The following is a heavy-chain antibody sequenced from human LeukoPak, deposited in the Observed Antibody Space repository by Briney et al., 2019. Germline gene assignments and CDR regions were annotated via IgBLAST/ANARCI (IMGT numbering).Heavy chain of an antibody. CDR3: AREVGVNTLDY. D-gene: IGHD3-22*01. CDR2: IYYSGST. Sequence: SEALSLTCTVSGGSISSYYWSWIRQPPGKGLEWIGYIYYSGSTNYNPSLKSRVTISVDTSKNQFSLKLSSVTAADTAVYYCAREVGVNTLDYWGQGTLVTVSS. J-gene: IGHJ4*02. V-gene: IGHV4-59*01. CDR1: GGSISSYY.